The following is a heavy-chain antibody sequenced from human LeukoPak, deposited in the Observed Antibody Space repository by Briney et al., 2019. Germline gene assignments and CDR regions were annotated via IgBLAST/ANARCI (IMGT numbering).Heavy chain of an antibody. CDR3: ARGVHDYGDYVGWYFDL. CDR2: ISSSSSTI. Sequence: GGSLRLSCAASGFTVSSNYMNWVRLAPGKGLEWVSYISSSSSTIYYADSVKGRFTISRDNAKNSLYLQMNSLRAEDTAVYYCARGVHDYGDYVGWYFDLWGRGTLVTVSS. J-gene: IGHJ2*01. V-gene: IGHV3-48*04. CDR1: GFTVSSNY. D-gene: IGHD4-17*01.